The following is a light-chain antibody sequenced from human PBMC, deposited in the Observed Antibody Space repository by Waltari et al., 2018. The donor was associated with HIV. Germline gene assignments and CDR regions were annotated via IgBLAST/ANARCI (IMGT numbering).Light chain of an antibody. CDR1: NIGSKS. CDR2: DDR. Sequence: SSVLTQPPSVSVAPGQTARIPCVGPNIGSKSVHWYQQRPGQAPVLVVYDDRVRPSGVPDRCSGSNSGNTATLTISRGEAGDEGGYCCHVWNSTSDLGVFGGGTQLTVL. CDR3: HVWNSTSDLGV. J-gene: IGLJ7*01. V-gene: IGLV3-21*02.